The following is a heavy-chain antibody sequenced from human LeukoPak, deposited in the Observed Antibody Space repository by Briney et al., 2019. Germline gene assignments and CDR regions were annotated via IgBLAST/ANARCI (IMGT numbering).Heavy chain of an antibody. CDR3: ATESWKTAIFNS. J-gene: IGHJ4*02. Sequence: SETLSLTCTVSGGSISSSSYYWGWVRQPPGKGLEWIGSIYYSGSTYYNPSLKSRATMSINTSKNQFSLELSSVTAADTAVYYCATESWKTAIFNSWGQGTLLTVSS. V-gene: IGHV4-39*07. D-gene: IGHD1-1*01. CDR2: IYYSGST. CDR1: GGSISSSSYY.